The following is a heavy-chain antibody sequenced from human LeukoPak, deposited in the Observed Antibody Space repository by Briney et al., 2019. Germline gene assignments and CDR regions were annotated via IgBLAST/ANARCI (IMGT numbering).Heavy chain of an antibody. V-gene: IGHV3-23*01. CDR3: AKGTVNRYYYYYMDV. Sequence: GGSLRLSCAASGFTFNTYAMSWVRQAPGKGLEWVSAISDSGGSAYYADSVKGRFTISRDNSKNTLYLQMNSLRAEDTAVYYCAKGTVNRYYYYYMDVWGKGTTVTVSS. CDR2: ISDSGGSA. J-gene: IGHJ6*03. D-gene: IGHD1-14*01. CDR1: GFTFNTYA.